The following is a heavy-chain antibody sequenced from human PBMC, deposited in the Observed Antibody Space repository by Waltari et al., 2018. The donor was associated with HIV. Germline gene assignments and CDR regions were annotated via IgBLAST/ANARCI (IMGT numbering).Heavy chain of an antibody. CDR1: GFSLSTTGMC. J-gene: IGHJ4*02. V-gene: IGHV2-70*01. Sequence: QVTLRESGPALVKPTQTLTLTCTFAGFSLSTTGMCVSWIRQPPGKALEWLALIDWDDDKYYSTSLRNRLTISKDTTKNQVVLTVTNLDPMDTATYYCARVKYFYVSREYFFDYWGQGILVTVSS. D-gene: IGHD3-10*02. CDR3: ARVKYFYVSREYFFDY. CDR2: IDWDDDK.